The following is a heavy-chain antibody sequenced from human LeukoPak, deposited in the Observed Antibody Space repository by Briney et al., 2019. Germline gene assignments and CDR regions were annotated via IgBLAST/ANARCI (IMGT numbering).Heavy chain of an antibody. CDR1: GYTFTSYY. V-gene: IGHV1-46*01. CDR2: INPSGGST. CDR3: ARDLRYDY. J-gene: IGHJ4*02. Sequence: ASVKVSRKASGYTFTSYYMHWVRQAPGQGLEWMGIINPSGGSTSYAQKFQGRVTMTTDTSTSTAYMELRSLRSDDTAVYYCARDLRYDYWGQGTLVTVSS.